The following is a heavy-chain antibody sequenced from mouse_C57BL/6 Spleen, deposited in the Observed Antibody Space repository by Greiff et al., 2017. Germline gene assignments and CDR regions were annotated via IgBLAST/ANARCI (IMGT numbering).Heavy chain of an antibody. Sequence: QVQLQQPGAELVKPGASVKMSCKASGYTFTSYWITWVKQRPGQGLEWIGDIYPGSGSTNYNEKFKSKATLTVDTSSSTAYMQLSSLTSEDSAVYYCARWYYGSSLYWYFDVWGTGTTVTVSS. D-gene: IGHD1-1*01. V-gene: IGHV1-55*01. CDR3: ARWYYGSSLYWYFDV. J-gene: IGHJ1*03. CDR2: IYPGSGST. CDR1: GYTFTSYW.